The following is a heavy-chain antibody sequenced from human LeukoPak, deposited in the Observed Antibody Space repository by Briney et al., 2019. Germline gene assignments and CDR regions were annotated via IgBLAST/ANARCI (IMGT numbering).Heavy chain of an antibody. CDR2: IYYSGST. CDR3: AGGFGGQEVFDY. J-gene: IGHJ4*02. V-gene: IGHV4-39*01. Sequence: SETLSLTCTVSGGSISSSSYYWGWIRQPPGKGLEWIGSIYYSGSTYYNPSLKSRVTVSVDTSKNQFSLKLSSVTAADTAVYYCAGGFGGQEVFDYWGQGTLVTVSS. CDR1: GGSISSSSYY. D-gene: IGHD2-15*01.